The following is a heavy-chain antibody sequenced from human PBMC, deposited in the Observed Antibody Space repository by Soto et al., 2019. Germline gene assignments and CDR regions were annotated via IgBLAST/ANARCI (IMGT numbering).Heavy chain of an antibody. CDR3: ARGATLGYCSSTSCYGPLRRLLYFQH. D-gene: IGHD2-2*01. CDR2: INHSGST. J-gene: IGHJ1*01. V-gene: IGHV4-34*01. Sequence: TSETLSLTCAVYGGSFSGYYWSWIRQPPGKGLEWIGEINHSGSTNYNPSLKSRVTISVDTSKNQFSLKLSSVTAADTAVYYCARGATLGYCSSTSCYGPLRRLLYFQHWGQGTLVTVSS. CDR1: GGSFSGYY.